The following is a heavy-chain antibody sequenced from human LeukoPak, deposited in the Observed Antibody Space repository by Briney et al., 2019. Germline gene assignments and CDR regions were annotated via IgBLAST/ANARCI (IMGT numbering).Heavy chain of an antibody. CDR1: GGSISSGGYY. Sequence: SETLSLTCTVSGGSISSGGYYWSWIRQHPGKGLEWIGYIYYSGSTYYNPSLKSRVTISVDTSKNQFSLKLSSVTAADTAVYYCAREGMAAAGIVYWGQGTLVTVSS. CDR3: AREGMAAAGIVY. D-gene: IGHD6-13*01. V-gene: IGHV4-31*03. J-gene: IGHJ4*02. CDR2: IYYSGST.